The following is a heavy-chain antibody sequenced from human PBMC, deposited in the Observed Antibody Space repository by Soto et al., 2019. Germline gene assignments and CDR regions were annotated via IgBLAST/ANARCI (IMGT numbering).Heavy chain of an antibody. V-gene: IGHV3-48*01. CDR2: ISNNGNTI. CDR1: GFTFSTFA. Sequence: GGSLRLSCAATGFTFSTFAMNWVRQAPGQGLEWISYISNNGNTIYYAASVKGRFTISRDNVKGSLYLQMNSLRVEDTAMYFCATGLIMSARLPDQWGQGTLVTVSS. J-gene: IGHJ5*02. D-gene: IGHD6-6*01. CDR3: ATGLIMSARLPDQ.